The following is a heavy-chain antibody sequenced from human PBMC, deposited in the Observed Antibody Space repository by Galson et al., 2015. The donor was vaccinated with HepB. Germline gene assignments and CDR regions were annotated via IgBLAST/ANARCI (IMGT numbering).Heavy chain of an antibody. Sequence: SVKVSCKASGHTFNTYGITWVRQAPGQGLECMGWISAYNANTHYAQNFQGRVTMTTDTSTSTAYMELRSLTSDDTAIYYCARVNGTSSHFFDYWGQGTQVTVSS. CDR1: GHTFNTYG. CDR2: ISAYNANT. V-gene: IGHV1-18*01. D-gene: IGHD2-2*01. CDR3: ARVNGTSSHFFDY. J-gene: IGHJ4*02.